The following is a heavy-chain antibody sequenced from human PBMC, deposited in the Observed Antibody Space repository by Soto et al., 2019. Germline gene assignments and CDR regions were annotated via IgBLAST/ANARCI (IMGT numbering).Heavy chain of an antibody. V-gene: IGHV4-30-2*01. Sequence: SETLSLTCAVSGGSISSGGYPWSWIRQPPGKDLEWIGYIYHSGSTYYNPSLKSRVTISVDRSKNQFSLKLSSVTAADTAVYYCASGPPFGYWGQGTLVTVSS. D-gene: IGHD3-10*01. J-gene: IGHJ4*02. CDR2: IYHSGST. CDR1: GGSISSGGYP. CDR3: ASGPPFGY.